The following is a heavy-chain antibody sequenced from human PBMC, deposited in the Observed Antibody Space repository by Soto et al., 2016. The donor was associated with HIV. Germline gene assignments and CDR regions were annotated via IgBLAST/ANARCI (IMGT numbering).Heavy chain of an antibody. CDR3: ATGGYYSYFDY. V-gene: IGHV1-2*02. D-gene: IGHD3-22*01. CDR2: INPKSGVT. CDR1: GYAFTGYY. J-gene: IGHJ4*02. Sequence: QVQLGQSGAEMKKPGASVKVSCKASGYAFTGYYMHWVRQAPGQGLEWMGWINPKSGVTNYAQNFQGRVTMTRDTSISTAYMELSSLRSDDTAIYYCATGGYYSYFDYWGQGSLVTVSS.